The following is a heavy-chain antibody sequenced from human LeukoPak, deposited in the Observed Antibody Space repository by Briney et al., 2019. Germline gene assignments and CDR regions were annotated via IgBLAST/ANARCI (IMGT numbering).Heavy chain of an antibody. Sequence: ASVKVSCKASGYTFTDYYYIHWVRQAPGQGLEWMGWLNPKSGDTNYAQKFQGRVTVARDTSISTAYMELSRLRSDDTAVYYCARPSSTDYVWGQGTQVTVSS. J-gene: IGHJ4*02. CDR1: GYTFTDYY. V-gene: IGHV1-2*02. CDR3: ARPSSTDYV. D-gene: IGHD2-2*01. CDR2: LNPKSGDT.